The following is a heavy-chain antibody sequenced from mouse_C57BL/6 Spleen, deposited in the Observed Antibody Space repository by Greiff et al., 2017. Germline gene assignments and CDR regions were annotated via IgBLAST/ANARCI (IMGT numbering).Heavy chain of an antibody. CDR1: GYSITSGYF. J-gene: IGHJ4*01. CDR2: ISYDGSN. D-gene: IGHD4-1*01. Sequence: VQLKESGPGLVKPSQSLSLTCSVTGYSITSGYFWNWIRQFPGNKLEWRGYISYDGSNNYNPYLKNQNSITRDTSKNQVFLKLNSVTTEDTATYYCARERTATYAKDYWGQRTSVTVSS. V-gene: IGHV3-6*01. CDR3: ARERTATYAKDY.